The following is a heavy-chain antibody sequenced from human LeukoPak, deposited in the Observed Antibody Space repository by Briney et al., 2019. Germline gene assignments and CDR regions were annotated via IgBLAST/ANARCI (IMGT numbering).Heavy chain of an antibody. V-gene: IGHV3-23*01. J-gene: IGHJ4*02. CDR3: AKDFPVAGPDY. CDR1: GFTFSDYG. CDR2: ITDSGRKT. Sequence: PGGSLRPSCTASGFTFSDYGMTWVRQGPGQGLEWVASITDSGRKTYYADSVKGRFTISRENSKNTLHLHMSSLRVDDTAVYYCAKDFPVAGPDYWGQGTLVTVSS. D-gene: IGHD6-19*01.